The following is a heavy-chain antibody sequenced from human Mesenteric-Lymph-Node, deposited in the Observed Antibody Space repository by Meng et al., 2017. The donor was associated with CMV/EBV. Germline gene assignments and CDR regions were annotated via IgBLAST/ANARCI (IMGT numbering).Heavy chain of an antibody. V-gene: IGHV3-33*06. CDR3: AKDHAFYYDFWSGGAFDY. D-gene: IGHD3-3*01. CDR2: IWYDGSNK. CDR1: FTCSSDG. Sequence: FTCSSDGMDWVRQAPGQGLEWVAVIWYDGSNKYYADSVKGRFTISRDNSKNTLYLQMNSLRAEDTAVYYCAKDHAFYYDFWSGGAFDYWGQGTLVTVSS. J-gene: IGHJ4*02.